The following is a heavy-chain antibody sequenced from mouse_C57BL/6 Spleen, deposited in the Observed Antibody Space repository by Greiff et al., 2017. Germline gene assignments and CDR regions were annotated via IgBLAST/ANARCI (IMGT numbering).Heavy chain of an antibody. Sequence: EVHLVESGGGLVQPGGSLSLSCAASGFTFTDYYMSWVRQPPGKALEWLGFIRNKANGYTTEYSASVKGRFTISRDNSQSILYLQMNALRAEDSATYYCARYIFSGTGAMDYWGQGTSVTVSS. D-gene: IGHD4-1*01. CDR2: IRNKANGYTT. J-gene: IGHJ4*01. CDR1: GFTFTDYY. V-gene: IGHV7-3*01. CDR3: ARYIFSGTGAMDY.